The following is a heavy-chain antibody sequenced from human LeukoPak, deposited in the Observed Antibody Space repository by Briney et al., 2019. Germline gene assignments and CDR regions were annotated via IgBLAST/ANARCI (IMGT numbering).Heavy chain of an antibody. V-gene: IGHV3-23*01. CDR3: AKDLAGATVYYFDY. Sequence: GGSLRLSCAASGFTFSSYAMSWVRQAPGKGLEWVSAISGSGSSTYYADSVKGRFTISRDNSKNTLYLQMNSLRAEDTAVYYCAKDLAGATVYYFDYWGQGTLVTVSS. CDR1: GFTFSSYA. D-gene: IGHD1-26*01. J-gene: IGHJ4*02. CDR2: ISGSGSST.